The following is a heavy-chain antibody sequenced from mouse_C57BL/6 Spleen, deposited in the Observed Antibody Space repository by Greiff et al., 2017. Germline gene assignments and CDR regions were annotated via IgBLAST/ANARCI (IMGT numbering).Heavy chain of an antibody. V-gene: IGHV2-5*01. Sequence: QVQLKQSGPGLVQPSQSLSITCTVSGFSLTSYGVHWVRQSPGKGLEWLGVIWRGGSTDYNAAFMSRMGITKDNSKSQVFFKMNSLQADDTAIYYCASQFITTVVAPLDYWGQGTSVTVSS. D-gene: IGHD1-1*01. J-gene: IGHJ4*01. CDR2: IWRGGST. CDR1: GFSLTSYG. CDR3: ASQFITTVVAPLDY.